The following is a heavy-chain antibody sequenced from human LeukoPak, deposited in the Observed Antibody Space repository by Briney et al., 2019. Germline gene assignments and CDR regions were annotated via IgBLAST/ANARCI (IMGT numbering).Heavy chain of an antibody. Sequence: GGSLRLSCSVSGFTVSNNYMSWVRQAPGKGLDWVSVICGGRNNTHYADSVKGRFTISRDNSKNTLYLQMNSLTAEDPAAYYCAREFRQTYNSGWSLDYWGQATLVTVSS. D-gene: IGHD6-19*01. V-gene: IGHV3-53*01. CDR1: GFTVSNNY. J-gene: IGHJ4*02. CDR3: AREFRQTYNSGWSLDY. CDR2: ICGGRNNT.